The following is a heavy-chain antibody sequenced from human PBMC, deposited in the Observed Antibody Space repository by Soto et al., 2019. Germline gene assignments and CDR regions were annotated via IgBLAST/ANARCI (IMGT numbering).Heavy chain of an antibody. J-gene: IGHJ4*02. Sequence: QVQLVQSGAEVTKPGASVKVSCKASGYTFTGYYMHWVRQAPGQGLEWMGWINPNSGGTNYAQKFQGWVTMTRDTSISTAYMELSRLRSDDTAVYYCARATKGGPVTPDYWGQGTLVTVSS. V-gene: IGHV1-2*04. CDR1: GYTFTGYY. CDR2: INPNSGGT. D-gene: IGHD4-4*01. CDR3: ARATKGGPVTPDY.